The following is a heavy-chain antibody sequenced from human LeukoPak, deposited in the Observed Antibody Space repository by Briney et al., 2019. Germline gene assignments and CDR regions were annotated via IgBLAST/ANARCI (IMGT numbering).Heavy chain of an antibody. CDR1: GGSISSHY. D-gene: IGHD1-26*01. CDR3: ARVTGSYYDDFDY. CDR2: IYYSGST. V-gene: IGHV4-59*08. Sequence: SETLSLTCTVSGGSISSHYWSWIRQPPGKGLEWIGYIYYSGSTNYNPSLKSRVTISVDTSKSQFSLKLSSVTAADTAVYYCARVTGSYYDDFDYWGQGTLVTVSS. J-gene: IGHJ4*02.